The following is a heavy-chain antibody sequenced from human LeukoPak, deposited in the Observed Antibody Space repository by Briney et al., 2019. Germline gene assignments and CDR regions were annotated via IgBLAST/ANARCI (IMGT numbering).Heavy chain of an antibody. CDR1: GFTFSSYS. Sequence: GGSLRLSCAASGFTFSSYSMNWVRQAPGKGLEWVSSISSSSSYIYYADSVKGRFTISRDNATNSLYLQMNSLRAEDTAVYYCAREIRTVTTSQYYYYMDVWGKGTTVTVSS. CDR3: AREIRTVTTSQYYYYMDV. J-gene: IGHJ6*03. D-gene: IGHD4-11*01. V-gene: IGHV3-21*01. CDR2: ISSSSSYI.